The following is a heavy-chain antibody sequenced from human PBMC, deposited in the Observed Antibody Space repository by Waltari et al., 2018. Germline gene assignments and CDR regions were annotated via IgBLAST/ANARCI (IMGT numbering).Heavy chain of an antibody. V-gene: IGHV2-70*01. CDR3: ARIPGILGNCSGGSPDDYYFGMDV. J-gene: IGHJ6*02. Sequence: QVTLRDSGPALVKPTQTLTLTCTFSGFSLSTSGMCVSWIRQPPGNALDWPAFIDWDDDKYYSTNLKVRLKICKDTSKDHVELKMTIMEAVDTATYYGARIPGILGNCSGGSPDDYYFGMDVWGQGTTVTVSS. D-gene: IGHD2-15*01. CDR1: GFSLSTSGMC. CDR2: IDWDDDK.